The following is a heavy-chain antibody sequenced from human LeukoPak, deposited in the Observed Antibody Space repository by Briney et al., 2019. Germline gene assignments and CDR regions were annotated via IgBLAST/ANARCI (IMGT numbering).Heavy chain of an antibody. V-gene: IGHV4-34*01. CDR2: INHSGGT. J-gene: IGHJ4*02. CDR3: ARVRAFCSSTSCASLQFDY. Sequence: SETLSLTCAVYGGSFSGYYWSWIRQPPGKGLEWIGEINHSGGTNYNPSLKSRVTISVDTSKNQFSLKLSSVTAADTAVYYCARVRAFCSSTSCASLQFDYWGQGTLVTVSS. CDR1: GGSFSGYY. D-gene: IGHD2-2*01.